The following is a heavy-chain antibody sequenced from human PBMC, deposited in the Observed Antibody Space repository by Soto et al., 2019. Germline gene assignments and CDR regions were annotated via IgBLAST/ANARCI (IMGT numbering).Heavy chain of an antibody. CDR1: GYTFTSYD. Sequence: EASVKGSCQASGYTFTSYDSNWVRQATGQGLEWMGWMNPNSDNTGYAQKFQGRVTMTRNTSISTAHMELSSLRSEDTAVYYCARGRGGPAYYFDYWGQGALVTVSS. D-gene: IGHD3-10*01. V-gene: IGHV1-8*02. CDR3: ARGRGGPAYYFDY. J-gene: IGHJ4*02. CDR2: MNPNSDNT.